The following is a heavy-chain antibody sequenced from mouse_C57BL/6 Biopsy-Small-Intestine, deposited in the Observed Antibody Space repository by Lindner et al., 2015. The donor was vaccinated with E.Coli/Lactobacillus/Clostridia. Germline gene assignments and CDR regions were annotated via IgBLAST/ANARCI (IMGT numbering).Heavy chain of an antibody. D-gene: IGHD1-1*02. J-gene: IGHJ4*01. CDR2: ISTSNGDT. CDR3: ATLPGRPWIWWLRQ. CDR1: GYTFTNYG. V-gene: IGHV1-74*01. Sequence: SVKVSCKASGYTFTNYGINWVRQAPGQGLEWMGWISTSNGDTDYAQNFQGRVTMTTDTSTSTAYMELRSLRSDDTAVFYCATLPGRPWIWWLRQWGQGTLVTVSS.